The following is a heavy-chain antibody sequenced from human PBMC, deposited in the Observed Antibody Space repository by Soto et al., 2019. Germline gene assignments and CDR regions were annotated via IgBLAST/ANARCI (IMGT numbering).Heavy chain of an antibody. CDR1: GFTFSNYY. V-gene: IGHV3-21*01. D-gene: IGHD4-17*01. Sequence: GGSLRLSCAVSGFTFSNYYIHWVRQAPGKGLEWVSSISPTGTFMNSADSLKDRFSISRDNAEKSLFLQMNSLRAEDTAVYYCARGGLYGDVPGWTGDAFDLWGQGTKVTVSS. CDR2: ISPTGTFM. J-gene: IGHJ3*01. CDR3: ARGGLYGDVPGWTGDAFDL.